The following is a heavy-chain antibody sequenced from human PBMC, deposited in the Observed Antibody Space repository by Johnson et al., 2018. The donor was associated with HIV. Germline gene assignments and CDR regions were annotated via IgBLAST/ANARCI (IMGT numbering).Heavy chain of an antibody. Sequence: QVQLVESGGGVVQPGGSLRLSCAASGFTFSSYGMHWVRQAPGKGLEWVAFIRYDGSNKYYADSVKGRFTISRDNSKNTLYLQRKSLRAEDTAVYYCARSGPNWAFDFWGQGTMVTVSS. J-gene: IGHJ3*01. CDR2: IRYDGSNK. CDR1: GFTFSSYG. D-gene: IGHD1-1*01. CDR3: ARSGPNWAFDF. V-gene: IGHV3-30*02.